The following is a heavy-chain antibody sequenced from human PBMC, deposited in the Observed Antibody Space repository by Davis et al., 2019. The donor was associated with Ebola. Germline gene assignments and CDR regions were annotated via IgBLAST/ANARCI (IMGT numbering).Heavy chain of an antibody. V-gene: IGHV4-34*01. CDR2: INHSGST. CDR1: GGSFSGYY. D-gene: IGHD2-15*01. Sequence: MPSETLSLTCAVYGGSFSGYYWSWIRQPPGKGLEWIGEINHSGSTNYNPSLKSRVTISEDTSKNQFSLRLSSVTAADTAVYYCARGAERSDWFDPWGQGTLVTVSS. CDR3: ARGAERSDWFDP. J-gene: IGHJ5*02.